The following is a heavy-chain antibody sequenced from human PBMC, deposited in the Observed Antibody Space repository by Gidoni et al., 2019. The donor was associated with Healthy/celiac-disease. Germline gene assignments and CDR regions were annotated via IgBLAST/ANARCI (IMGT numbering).Heavy chain of an antibody. Sequence: QVQLVESGGGVVQPGRCLRLSCAAPGFTFSTYGMHWVRQAPGKGLEWVAVIWYDGSNKYYAESVKGRFTISRDNSKNTLYLQMNSLRAEDTAVYYCARVPKRMTTVTQGWFDPWGQGTLVTVSS. CDR2: IWYDGSNK. CDR1: GFTFSTYG. V-gene: IGHV3-33*01. J-gene: IGHJ5*02. CDR3: ARVPKRMTTVTQGWFDP. D-gene: IGHD4-17*01.